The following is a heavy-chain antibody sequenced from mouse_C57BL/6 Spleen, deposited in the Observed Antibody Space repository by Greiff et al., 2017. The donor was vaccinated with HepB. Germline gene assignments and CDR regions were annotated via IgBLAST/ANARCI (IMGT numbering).Heavy chain of an antibody. CDR1: GFTFSDYG. D-gene: IGHD1-1*01. Sequence: EVHLVESGGGLVKPGGSLKLSCAASGFTFSDYGMHWVRQAPEKGLEWVAYISSGSSTIYYADTVKGRFTISRDNAKNTLFLQMTSLRSEDTAMYYCARPHYYGSSLAWFAYWGQGTLVTVSA. J-gene: IGHJ3*01. CDR3: ARPHYYGSSLAWFAY. CDR2: ISSGSSTI. V-gene: IGHV5-17*01.